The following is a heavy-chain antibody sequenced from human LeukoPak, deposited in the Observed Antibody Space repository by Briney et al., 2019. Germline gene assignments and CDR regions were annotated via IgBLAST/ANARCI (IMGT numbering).Heavy chain of an antibody. J-gene: IGHJ4*02. Sequence: SHTLSLTCTVSGGSISSGGYHWSWIRQHPGKGLEWIGHIYYSGTTYYNPSLKRRVTISIDTSKKQFSLKLSSVTAADTAVYYCARVYCSGGSCYVDYWGQGTLVTVSS. CDR3: ARVYCSGGSCYVDY. CDR2: IYYSGTT. CDR1: GGSISSGGYH. V-gene: IGHV4-31*03. D-gene: IGHD2-15*01.